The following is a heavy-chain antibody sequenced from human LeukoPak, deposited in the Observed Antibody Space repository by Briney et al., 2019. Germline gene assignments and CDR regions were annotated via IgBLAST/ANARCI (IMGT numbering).Heavy chain of an antibody. D-gene: IGHD6-19*01. V-gene: IGHV3-21*01. CDR1: GFTFSSYS. Sequence: PGGSLRLSCAASGFTFSSYSMNWVRQAPGEGLEWVSSISSSSSYMYYADSVKGRFTISRDNAKDTVYLQMNSLRAEDTAVYYCARVSIGWYSFDYWGQGTLVTVSS. CDR3: ARVSIGWYSFDY. J-gene: IGHJ4*02. CDR2: ISSSSSYM.